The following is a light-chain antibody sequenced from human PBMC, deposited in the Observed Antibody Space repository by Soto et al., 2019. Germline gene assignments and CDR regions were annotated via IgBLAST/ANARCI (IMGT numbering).Light chain of an antibody. Sequence: EIVLTQSPGTLSLPPGERATLSCRASQSVSSSYLAWYQQKPGQAPRLLIYGASNRATGIPDRFSGSGSGTDFTLTISRLEPEDFAVYSCQQYGNSPQITFGQGTRLEIK. CDR3: QQYGNSPQIT. V-gene: IGKV3-20*01. J-gene: IGKJ5*01. CDR1: QSVSSSY. CDR2: GAS.